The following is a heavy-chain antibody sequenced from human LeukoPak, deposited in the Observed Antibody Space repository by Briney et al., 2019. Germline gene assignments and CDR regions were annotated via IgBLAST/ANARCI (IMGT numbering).Heavy chain of an antibody. CDR2: IYPGDSDP. J-gene: IGHJ3*02. CDR1: GYIFSNYW. Sequence: GESLKISCEGSGYIFSNYWVAWVRQIPGKGLEWMGIIYPGDSDPRYSPSIEGHVTISVDNSINAAYLQWNSLRASDTAMYYCVKTVGATVSSFEMWGPGTVVIVSS. CDR3: VKTVGATVSSFEM. D-gene: IGHD1-26*01. V-gene: IGHV5-51*01.